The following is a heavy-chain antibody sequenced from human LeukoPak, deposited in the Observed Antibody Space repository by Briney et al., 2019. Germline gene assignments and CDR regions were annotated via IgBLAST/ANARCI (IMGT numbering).Heavy chain of an antibody. J-gene: IGHJ3*02. Sequence: SETLSLPCTVSGGSISSYYWSWLRQPPGKGLEWIGYIYYSGSTNYNPSLKSRVTISVNTSKNQFSLKLSSVTAADTAVYYCARHVGIVVVPAARDAFDIWGQGTMVTVSS. V-gene: IGHV4-59*08. CDR1: GGSISSYY. CDR2: IYYSGST. D-gene: IGHD2-2*01. CDR3: ARHVGIVVVPAARDAFDI.